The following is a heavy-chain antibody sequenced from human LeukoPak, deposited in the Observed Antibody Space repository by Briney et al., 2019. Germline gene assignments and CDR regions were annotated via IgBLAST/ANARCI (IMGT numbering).Heavy chain of an antibody. D-gene: IGHD3-10*01. CDR2: ISAYNGNT. V-gene: IGHV1-18*01. Sequence: ASVKASCKASGYTFTSYGISWVRQAPGQGLEWMGWISAYNGNTNYAQKLQGRVTMTTDTSTSTAYMELRSLRSDDTAVYYCARDWSSMVRGVFDYWGQGTLVTAS. CDR1: GYTFTSYG. J-gene: IGHJ4*02. CDR3: ARDWSSMVRGVFDY.